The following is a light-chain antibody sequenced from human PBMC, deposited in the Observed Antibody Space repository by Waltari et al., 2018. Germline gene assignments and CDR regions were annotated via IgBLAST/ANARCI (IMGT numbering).Light chain of an antibody. CDR1: QSVGRS. Sequence: EIVLTQSPGTLSLSPGERATLACRASQSVGRSLAWYQQKPGQAPRLLIYDASRRATGIPYRFSGSGSGTDFSLTISTLEPEDFAVYYCQHYVRLPATFGQGTKVEI. CDR3: QHYVRLPAT. V-gene: IGKV3-20*01. J-gene: IGKJ1*01. CDR2: DAS.